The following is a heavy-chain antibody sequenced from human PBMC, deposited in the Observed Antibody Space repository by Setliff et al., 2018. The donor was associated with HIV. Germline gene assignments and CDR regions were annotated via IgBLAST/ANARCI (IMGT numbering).Heavy chain of an antibody. CDR1: GYSFTNYW. Sequence: PRESLKISCKGSGYSFTNYWINWVRQMPGKGLEWMGRIDPSDFYIKYSPSFQGHVTISADRSITTAYLQWSSLRASDTATYYCARQPRGYSYGDGVYLDYWGQGTPVTVSS. D-gene: IGHD5-18*01. CDR2: IDPSDFYI. J-gene: IGHJ4*02. V-gene: IGHV5-10-1*01. CDR3: ARQPRGYSYGDGVYLDY.